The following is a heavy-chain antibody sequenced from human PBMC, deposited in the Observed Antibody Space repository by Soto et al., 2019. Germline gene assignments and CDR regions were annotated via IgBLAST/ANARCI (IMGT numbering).Heavy chain of an antibody. CDR2: MNPNSGDT. V-gene: IGHV1-8*02. CDR3: ARDPPESAGV. J-gene: IGHJ4*02. D-gene: IGHD2-2*01. Sequence: QAQLVQSGAEVKKPGASVKVSCKASGYTFTSSDINWVRQATGQGLEWMGWMNPNSGDTSYAQKFQGRVTLTRNTSIRTAYMELSSLRSDDTASYYCARDPPESAGVWGQGTLVTVSS. CDR1: GYTFTSSD.